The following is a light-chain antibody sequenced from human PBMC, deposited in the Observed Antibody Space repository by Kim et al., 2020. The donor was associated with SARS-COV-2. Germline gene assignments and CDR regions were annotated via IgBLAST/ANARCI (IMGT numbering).Light chain of an antibody. Sequence: SYELTQPPSVSVSPGQTASITCSGDKLGDKYACWYQQKPGQSPVLVIYHDSKRPSGIPERFSGPNSGNTATLTISGTQALDEADYYCQAWDSSTGVEFGG. J-gene: IGLJ2*01. V-gene: IGLV3-1*01. CDR2: HDS. CDR3: QAWDSSTGVE. CDR1: KLGDKY.